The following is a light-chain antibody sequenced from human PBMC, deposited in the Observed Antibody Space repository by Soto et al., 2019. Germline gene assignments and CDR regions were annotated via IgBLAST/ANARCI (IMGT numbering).Light chain of an antibody. CDR2: DLS. CDR1: SSDVGVYNY. V-gene: IGLV2-14*03. J-gene: IGLJ1*01. CDR3: SSYTSSSTLSTYV. Sequence: QSVLTQPASVSGSPGQSITISCTGTSSDVGVYNYVSWYQHHPGKAPKLMIYDLSNRPSGVSNRFSGSKSGNTASLIISGLQAEDEADYYCSSYTSSSTLSTYVFGTGTKVTVL.